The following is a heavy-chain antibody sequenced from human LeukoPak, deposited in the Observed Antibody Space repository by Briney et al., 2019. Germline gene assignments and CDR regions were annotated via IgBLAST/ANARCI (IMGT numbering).Heavy chain of an antibody. CDR3: AKDHYYDSSGPPDDAFDI. Sequence: GGSLRLSCAASGFTFSSYAMSWVRQAPGKGLEWVSAISGSGGSTYYADSVKGRFTISRDNSKTTLYLQMNSLRAEDTAVYYCAKDHYYDSSGPPDDAFDIWGQGTMVTVSS. J-gene: IGHJ3*02. CDR2: ISGSGGST. D-gene: IGHD3-22*01. V-gene: IGHV3-23*01. CDR1: GFTFSSYA.